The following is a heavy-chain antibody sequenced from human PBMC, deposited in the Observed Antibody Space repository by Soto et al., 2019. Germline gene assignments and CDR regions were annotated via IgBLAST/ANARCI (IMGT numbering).Heavy chain of an antibody. J-gene: IGHJ3*02. V-gene: IGHV1-69*08. Sequence: QVQLVQSGAAVKKPGSSVKVSCKASGGTFSSYTISWVRQAPGQGLEWMGRIIPILGIANYAQKFQGRVTITADKSTSTAYMELSSLRSEDTAVYYCARDGEIVVVVAAITGAFDIWGQGTMVTVSS. D-gene: IGHD2-15*01. CDR1: GGTFSSYT. CDR3: ARDGEIVVVVAAITGAFDI. CDR2: IIPILGIA.